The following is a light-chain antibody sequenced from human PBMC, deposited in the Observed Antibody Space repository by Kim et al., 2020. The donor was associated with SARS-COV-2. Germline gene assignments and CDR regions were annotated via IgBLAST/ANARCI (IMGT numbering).Light chain of an antibody. CDR1: SSDVGGYNY. V-gene: IGLV2-11*01. CDR3: CSYAGSYV. Sequence: PVQSVTISCTGTSSDVGGYNYVSWYQQHPGKAPKLMIYDVSKRPSVVPDRVSGSKSGNTASLTISGLQAEDEADYYCCSYAGSYVFGTGTKVTVL. CDR2: DVS. J-gene: IGLJ1*01.